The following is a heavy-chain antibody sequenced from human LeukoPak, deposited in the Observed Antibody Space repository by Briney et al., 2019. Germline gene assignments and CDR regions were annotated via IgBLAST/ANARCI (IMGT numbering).Heavy chain of an antibody. V-gene: IGHV3-21*01. J-gene: IGHJ4*02. CDR2: ISSSTTYI. CDR3: ARDLTTVIAHVLYFDS. CDR1: GFTFSDYS. Sequence: PGGSLRLSCVASGFTFSDYSMDWVRQSPGEGLEWVASISSSTTYIFYADSVKGRFTISRDNAKNSLYLQMNSLRAEDTAVYYCARDLTTVIAHVLYFDSWGQGTLVTVSS. D-gene: IGHD4-11*01.